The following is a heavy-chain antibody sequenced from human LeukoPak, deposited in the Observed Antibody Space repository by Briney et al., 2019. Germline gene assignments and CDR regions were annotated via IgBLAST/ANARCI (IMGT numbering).Heavy chain of an antibody. CDR1: GFTFSGSA. CDR3: TTDPTDAFDI. CDR2: IRSKANSYAT. V-gene: IGHV3-73*01. Sequence: GGSLRLSCAASGFTFSGSAMHWVRQASGKGLEWVGRIRSKANSYATAYAASVKGRFTISRDDSKNTAYLQMNSLKTEDTAVYYCTTDPTDAFDIWGQETMVTVSS. J-gene: IGHJ3*02.